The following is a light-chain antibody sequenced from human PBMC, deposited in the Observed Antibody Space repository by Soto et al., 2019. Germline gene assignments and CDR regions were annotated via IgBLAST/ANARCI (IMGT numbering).Light chain of an antibody. CDR1: SSDIGSYNL. J-gene: IGLJ2*01. CDR3: CSYAGSSTLV. V-gene: IGLV2-23*01. CDR2: EGS. Sequence: QSALTQPVSVSGSPGQSITISCTGTSSDIGSYNLVSWYQQHPGKAPKLMIYEGSKRPSGVSNRFSGSKSGNTASLTISGLQGEDEADYYCCSYAGSSTLVFGGGTKVTVL.